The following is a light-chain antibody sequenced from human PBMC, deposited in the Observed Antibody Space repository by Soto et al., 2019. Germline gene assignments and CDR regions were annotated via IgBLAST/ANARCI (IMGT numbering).Light chain of an antibody. Sequence: QSALTQPASVSGSPGQSITISCTGTSSDVGAYNYVSWYQQHPGKAPKLMIYDVSNRPSGVSSRFSGSKSGNTASLTFSGLQAEDEAYYYCSSYTTSSLDVFGTGTKLTVL. CDR3: SSYTTSSLDV. V-gene: IGLV2-14*01. J-gene: IGLJ1*01. CDR2: DVS. CDR1: SSDVGAYNY.